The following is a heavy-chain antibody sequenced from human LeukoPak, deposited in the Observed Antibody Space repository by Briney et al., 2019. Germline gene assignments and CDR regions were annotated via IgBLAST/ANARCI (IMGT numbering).Heavy chain of an antibody. CDR2: IWYDGSNK. CDR3: AKVRYSSSWGLDAFDI. D-gene: IGHD6-13*01. V-gene: IGHV3-33*06. J-gene: IGHJ3*02. CDR1: GFTFSNCA. Sequence: GGSLRLSCAASGFTFSNCAMSWVRQAPGKGLEWVAVIWYDGSNKYYADSVKGRFTISRDNSKNTLYLQMNSLRAEDTAVYYCAKVRYSSSWGLDAFDIWGQGTMVTVSS.